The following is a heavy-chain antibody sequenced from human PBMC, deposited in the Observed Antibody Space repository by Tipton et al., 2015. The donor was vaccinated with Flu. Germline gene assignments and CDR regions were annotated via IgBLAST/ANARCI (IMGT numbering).Heavy chain of an antibody. V-gene: IGHV1-69*01. D-gene: IGHD2-2*01. CDR1: GGTFSSYA. CDR3: ASLYCSSTSCYRSGAFDI. Sequence: QSGAEVKKPGSSVKVSCKASGGTFSSYAISWVRQAPGQGLEWMGGIIPIFGTANYAQKFQGRVTITADESTSTAYMELSSLRSEDTAVYYCASLYCSSTSCYRSGAFDIWGQGTMVTVSS. J-gene: IGHJ3*02. CDR2: IIPIFGTA.